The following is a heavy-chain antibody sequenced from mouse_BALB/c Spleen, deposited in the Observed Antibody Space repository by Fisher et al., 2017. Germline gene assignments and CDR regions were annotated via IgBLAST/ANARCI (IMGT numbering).Heavy chain of an antibody. D-gene: IGHD1-1*01. Sequence: KFKGKATITADTSSNTAYLQLSSLTSEDSAVYYCARNYYGSSYWYFDVWGAGTTVTVSS. J-gene: IGHJ1*01. CDR3: ARNYYGSSYWYFDV. V-gene: IGHV14-2*02.